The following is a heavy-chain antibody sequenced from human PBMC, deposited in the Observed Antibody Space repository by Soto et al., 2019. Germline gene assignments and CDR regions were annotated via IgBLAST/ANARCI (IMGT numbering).Heavy chain of an antibody. CDR3: ARALCSETDEL. Sequence: GGSLRLSCAGSGFTLSRFWMSWVRQAPGKGLEWVANIKQNGSEKYYVDSVKGRFTISRDNAKNSLYLQMNSLRAEDTAVYYCARALCSETDELWGQGTLVTVSS. CDR2: IKQNGSEK. J-gene: IGHJ4*02. D-gene: IGHD6-19*01. CDR1: GFTLSRFW. V-gene: IGHV3-7*01.